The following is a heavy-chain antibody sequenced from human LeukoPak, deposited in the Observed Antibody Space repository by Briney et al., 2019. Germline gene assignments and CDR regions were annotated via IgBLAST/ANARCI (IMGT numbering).Heavy chain of an antibody. J-gene: IGHJ4*02. CDR2: ISDSGGST. D-gene: IGHD2-8*01. V-gene: IGHV3-23*01. CDR3: AKLPDCANDACTEGDY. CDR1: GFTFSSYA. Sequence: PGGSLRLSCAASGFTFSSYAMSWVRQAPGKGLEWVSSISDSGGSTYYADSVKGRFTISRDNSRNTLYLQMDSLRADDTAVYYCAKLPDCANDACTEGDYWGQGTLVTVSS.